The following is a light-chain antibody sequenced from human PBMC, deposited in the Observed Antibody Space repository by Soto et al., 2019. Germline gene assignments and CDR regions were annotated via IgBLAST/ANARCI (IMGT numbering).Light chain of an antibody. CDR1: QSVSSN. V-gene: IGKV3-15*01. CDR3: QQYNSWPPWS. Sequence: EIVMTQSPATRSVSPGERATLSCRASQSVSSNLVWYQQKPGQAPRLLIYGASTRATGIPARFSGSGSGTEFTLTISSLQSEDFAVYYCQQYNSWPPWSFGQGTKVEIK. CDR2: GAS. J-gene: IGKJ1*01.